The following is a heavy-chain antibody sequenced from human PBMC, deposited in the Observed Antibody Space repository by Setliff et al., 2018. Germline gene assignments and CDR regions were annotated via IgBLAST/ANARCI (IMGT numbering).Heavy chain of an antibody. D-gene: IGHD1-1*01. V-gene: IGHV4-39*01. CDR2: IYYSGTT. Sequence: ETLSLTCTVSGDSISSSRYYWAWIRQPPGKGLEWIGNIYYSGTTYSNPPLKSRVTMSVDTSKNQFSLRLNSVTASDTAVYYCATTGTYRYFDYWGQGTLVTVSS. J-gene: IGHJ4*02. CDR3: ATTGTYRYFDY. CDR1: GDSISSSRYY.